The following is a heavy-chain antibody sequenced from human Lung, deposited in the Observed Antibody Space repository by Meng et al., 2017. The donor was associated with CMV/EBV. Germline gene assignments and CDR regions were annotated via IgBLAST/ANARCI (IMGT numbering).Heavy chain of an antibody. D-gene: IGHD1-14*01. CDR3: AGPDEAGNTPHDIFDI. CDR1: GWSISGYY. J-gene: IGHJ3*02. V-gene: IGHV4-59*01. Sequence: SETLSLXCSVSGWSISGYYWSWVRQPPGKGLEYIGYVHYTGTTNYSPSLKGRVSISVDRARNQFSLKLTSVTAADTAVYFCAGPDEAGNTPHDIFDIWGQGTXVTV. CDR2: VHYTGTT.